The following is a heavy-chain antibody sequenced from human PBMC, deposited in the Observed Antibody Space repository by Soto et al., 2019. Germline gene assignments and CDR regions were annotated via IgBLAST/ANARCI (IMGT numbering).Heavy chain of an antibody. Sequence: ASVKVSCKASGYIFTGYFIQWLRQAPGQGLEWMGWINPNTSATNYVQQFQGRVTMTRDTSLGAVYMELTSLRPDDTALYYCARITWGRVHYYGMDVWGQGTTVTVS. CDR2: INPNTSAT. V-gene: IGHV1-2*02. CDR3: ARITWGRVHYYGMDV. CDR1: GYIFTGYF. D-gene: IGHD1-26*01. J-gene: IGHJ6*02.